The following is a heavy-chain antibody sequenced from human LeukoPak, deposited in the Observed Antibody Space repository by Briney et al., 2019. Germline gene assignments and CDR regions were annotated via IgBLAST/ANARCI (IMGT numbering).Heavy chain of an antibody. CDR1: GYTFTGYY. Sequence: ASVKVSCKAAGYTFTGYYMHWVRQAPGQGLEWMGWINPNSGATNYAQNFQGRDTMTRDTSITTAYMEVSRLRSDDTAVYYCARAIGAGSYYRGQIDYWGQGTLVTVSS. D-gene: IGHD3-10*01. J-gene: IGHJ4*02. CDR2: INPNSGAT. CDR3: ARAIGAGSYYRGQIDY. V-gene: IGHV1-2*02.